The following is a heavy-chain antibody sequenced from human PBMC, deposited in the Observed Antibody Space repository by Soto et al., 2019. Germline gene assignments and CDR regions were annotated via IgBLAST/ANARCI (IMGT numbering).Heavy chain of an antibody. J-gene: IGHJ6*02. CDR2: IKSKTDGGTT. D-gene: IGHD2-21*02. CDR3: TTEDWHIVVVTAISLGGMDV. V-gene: IGHV3-15*07. CDR1: GFTFSNAW. Sequence: GGSLRLSCAASGFTFSNAWMNWVRQAPGKGLEWVGRIKSKTDGGTTDYAAPGKGRFTISRDDSKNTLYLQMNSLKTEDTAVYYCTTEDWHIVVVTAISLGGMDVWGQGTTVTVSS.